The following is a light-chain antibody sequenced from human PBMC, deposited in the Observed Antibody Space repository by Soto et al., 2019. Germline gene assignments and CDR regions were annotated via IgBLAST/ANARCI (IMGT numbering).Light chain of an antibody. CDR2: AAS. J-gene: IGKJ4*01. CDR3: QQYKSWPLT. CDR1: QSVDSK. V-gene: IGKV3-15*01. Sequence: EIVMTQSPATLSVSPGQRATLSCRASQSVDSKFAWYQQKPGQAPRLLIYAASTRATGIPARFSGSGSETEFTLSISSLQSEDFAVYYCQQYKSWPLTFGGGTRVEIE.